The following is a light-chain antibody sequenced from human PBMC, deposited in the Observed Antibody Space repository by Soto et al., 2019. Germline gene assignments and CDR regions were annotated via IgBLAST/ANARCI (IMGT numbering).Light chain of an antibody. CDR2: KAS. CDR1: QSISSW. Sequence: DIQMTQSPSTLSASVGDRVTITCRASQSISSWLAWYQQKPGKAPKLLIYKASSLESGGPSRFSGGGSGTEFTLTISSLQPDDFASYYGQQYNSYSRNTFGQGTKLEIK. V-gene: IGKV1-5*03. CDR3: QQYNSYSRNT. J-gene: IGKJ2*01.